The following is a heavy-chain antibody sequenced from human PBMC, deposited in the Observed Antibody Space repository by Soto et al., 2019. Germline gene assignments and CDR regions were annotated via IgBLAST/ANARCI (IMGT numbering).Heavy chain of an antibody. Sequence: QVQLVQSGAEVKKPGASVKVSCKASGYTFTSYGISWVRQAPGQGLEWMGWISAYNGNTNYAQKLQGRVTMTTDTSTSTAYMELSSLRSDDTAVYYCARGRIGTYCRGGSCYPSPFDYWGQGTLVTVSS. CDR2: ISAYNGNT. J-gene: IGHJ4*02. CDR3: ARGRIGTYCRGGSCYPSPFDY. CDR1: GYTFTSYG. D-gene: IGHD2-15*01. V-gene: IGHV1-18*01.